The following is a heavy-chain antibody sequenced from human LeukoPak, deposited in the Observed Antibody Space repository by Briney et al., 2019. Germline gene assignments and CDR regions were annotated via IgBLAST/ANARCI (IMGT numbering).Heavy chain of an antibody. D-gene: IGHD5-18*01. J-gene: IGHJ6*03. CDR2: IYPGDSDT. CDR1: GYSFTSYW. V-gene: IGHV5-51*01. Sequence: GASLKISCKGFGYSFTSYWIGWVRQMPGKGLEWMGIIYPGDSDTRYSPAFQGQVTISADESISTAYLQWSSLKASDSAMYYCARRHRTYTYGYGPTYYYYYMDVWGKGTTVTVSS. CDR3: ARRHRTYTYGYGPTYYYYYMDV.